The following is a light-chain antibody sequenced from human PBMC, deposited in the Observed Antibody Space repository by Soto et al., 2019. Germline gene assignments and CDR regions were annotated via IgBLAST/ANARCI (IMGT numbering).Light chain of an antibody. CDR2: GAS. J-gene: IGKJ4*01. CDR3: QQYNNWPLT. Sequence: ETVMTQSPGNLSVSPGERATLSCRASQSVSSNLAWYQQRPGQAPRLIIYGASTRAAGIPARFSGSGSGTEFTLTISSLQSEDFAVYYCQQYNNWPLTFGGGTKVEIK. CDR1: QSVSSN. V-gene: IGKV3-15*01.